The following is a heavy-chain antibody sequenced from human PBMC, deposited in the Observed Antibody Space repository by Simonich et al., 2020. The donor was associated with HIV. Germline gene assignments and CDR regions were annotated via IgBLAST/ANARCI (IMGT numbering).Heavy chain of an antibody. Sequence: QVQLQQWGAGLLKPSETLSLTCAVYGGSFSGYYWSWIRQPPGKGLEWIGEIKHSESTNYNPSLKGRVTRSVDTSKNQFSLKLSSVTAADTAVYYCARGFYQRLYYFDYWGQGTLVTVSS. D-gene: IGHD2-2*01. V-gene: IGHV4-34*01. J-gene: IGHJ4*02. CDR2: IKHSEST. CDR1: GGSFSGYY. CDR3: ARGFYQRLYYFDY.